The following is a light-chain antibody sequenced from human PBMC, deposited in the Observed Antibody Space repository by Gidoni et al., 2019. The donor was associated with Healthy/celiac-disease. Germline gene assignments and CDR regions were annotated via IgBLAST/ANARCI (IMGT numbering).Light chain of an antibody. CDR3: QQSYSTPVT. Sequence: EIQMNQSPSSLSASVGDRVTITCRASKSISSYLNWYQQKPGKAPKLLIDAASSLQSGVPSRFSGSGSRTDFTLTISILQPEDFATYYCQQSYSTPVTFGPGTKVEIK. CDR2: AAS. V-gene: IGKV1-39*01. CDR1: KSISSY. J-gene: IGKJ4*01.